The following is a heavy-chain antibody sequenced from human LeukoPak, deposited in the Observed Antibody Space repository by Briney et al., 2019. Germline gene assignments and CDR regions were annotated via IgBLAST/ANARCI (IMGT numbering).Heavy chain of an antibody. D-gene: IGHD6-6*01. V-gene: IGHV3-30*18. Sequence: GGSLRLSCAASGFTFSGDAMHWVRQAPGKGLEWVAFISFDGNKKYFADSVKGRFTISRDNSKSTLYLQMNSLRSEDTAIYYCAKDLATKYTLHYWGQGTLVTVSS. CDR2: ISFDGNKK. CDR3: AKDLATKYTLHY. CDR1: GFTFSGDA. J-gene: IGHJ4*02.